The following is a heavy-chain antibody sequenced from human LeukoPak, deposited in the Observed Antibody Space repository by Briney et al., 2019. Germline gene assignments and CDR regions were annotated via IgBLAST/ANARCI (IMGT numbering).Heavy chain of an antibody. CDR2: IDSSGGYM. J-gene: IGHJ4*02. CDR1: GFTFNTYC. D-gene: IGHD5-24*01. V-gene: IGHV3-21*06. CDR3: LRGDRRDY. Sequence: GGSLSLFCEASGFTFNTYCMSWARLEAGGGMEWVSSIDSSGGYMFYADSVKGRFIISRDNAKDSLYLQMNSLRVEDTAVYYCLRGDRRDYWGQGTLVTVSS.